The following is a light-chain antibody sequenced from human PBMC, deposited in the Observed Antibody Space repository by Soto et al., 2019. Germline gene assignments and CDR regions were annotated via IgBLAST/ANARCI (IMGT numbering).Light chain of an antibody. CDR2: GAS. Sequence: ERVMTQSPATLSVSPGERATLSCRASQSVSSNLAWYQQKPGQAPRLLIYGASTRATGIPARFSGSGSGTEFTLTISSLQSEDFVVYYCQQYNNWPMTFGQGTKVEIK. J-gene: IGKJ1*01. CDR3: QQYNNWPMT. CDR1: QSVSSN. V-gene: IGKV3-15*01.